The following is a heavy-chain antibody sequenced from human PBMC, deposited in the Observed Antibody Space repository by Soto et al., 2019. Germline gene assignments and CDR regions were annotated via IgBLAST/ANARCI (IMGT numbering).Heavy chain of an antibody. CDR3: ARGYSVYDMIAVAASYYYYYGMDV. V-gene: IGHV1-69*06. CDR2: IIPIFGTA. D-gene: IGHD5-12*01. J-gene: IGHJ6*02. CDR1: GGTFSSYA. Sequence: QVQLVQSGAEVKKPGSSVKVSCKASGGTFSSYAISWVRQAPGQGLEWMGGIIPIFGTANYAQKFQGRVTITADKSTSTAYMELSSLRSEDTAVYYCARGYSVYDMIAVAASYYYYYGMDVWGQGTTVTVSS.